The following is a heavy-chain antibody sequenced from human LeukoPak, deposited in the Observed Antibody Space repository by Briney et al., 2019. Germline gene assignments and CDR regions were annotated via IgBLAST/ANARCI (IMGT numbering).Heavy chain of an antibody. Sequence: SGTLSLTCVDCNGSISSSNWWSWVRQPPGKGLEWIGEINLSGSTNYNPSLKSRVIISLDKSNNQFSLKLSSVTAADTAVYYCATHSSGYYGCFDPWGQGTLVTVSS. D-gene: IGHD3-22*01. CDR3: ATHSSGYYGCFDP. CDR2: INLSGST. J-gene: IGHJ5*02. CDR1: NGSISSSNW. V-gene: IGHV4-4*02.